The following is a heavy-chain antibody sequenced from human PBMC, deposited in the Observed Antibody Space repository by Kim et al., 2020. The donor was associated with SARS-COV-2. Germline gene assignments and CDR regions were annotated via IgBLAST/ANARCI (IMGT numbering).Heavy chain of an antibody. CDR2: ISYDGSNK. V-gene: IGHV3-30-3*01. D-gene: IGHD2-21*02. J-gene: IGHJ6*02. Sequence: GGSLRLSCAASGFTFSSYAMHWVRQAPGKGLEWVAVISYDGSNKYYADSVKGRFTISRDNSKNTLYLQMNSLRAEDTAVYYCAREGGDHLRPHGMDVWGQGNTVTVS. CDR1: GFTFSSYA. CDR3: AREGGDHLRPHGMDV.